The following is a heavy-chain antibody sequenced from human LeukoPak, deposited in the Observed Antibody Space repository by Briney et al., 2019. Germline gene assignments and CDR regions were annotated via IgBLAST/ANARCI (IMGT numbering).Heavy chain of an antibody. V-gene: IGHV3-30*18. Sequence: GRSLRLSCAASGFTYSNYGMHWVRQAPGKGLEWVAVISYDGSNKYYADSVKGRFTISRDNSKNTLYLQMNSLRAEDTAVYYCGKDADWYCRGGDCYRPAYFQHWGQGTLVTVSS. CDR2: ISYDGSNK. D-gene: IGHD2-15*01. CDR3: GKDADWYCRGGDCYRPAYFQH. CDR1: GFTYSNYG. J-gene: IGHJ1*01.